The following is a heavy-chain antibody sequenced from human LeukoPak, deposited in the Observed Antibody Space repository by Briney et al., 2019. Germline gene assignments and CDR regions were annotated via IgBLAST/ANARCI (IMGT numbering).Heavy chain of an antibody. CDR3: SRESGPFCPFGY. CDR2: ISLAGQT. Sequence: PSETLSLTCGVSGGSISGTNWXSWXXQPPXXXLXWIGEISLAGQTNYNPSLNGRVTMSLDKSSNQLSLHLTSVTAADTATYFCSRESGPFCPFGYWGQGTLVIVSS. J-gene: IGHJ4*02. V-gene: IGHV4/OR15-8*02. CDR1: GGSISGTNW. D-gene: IGHD1-26*01.